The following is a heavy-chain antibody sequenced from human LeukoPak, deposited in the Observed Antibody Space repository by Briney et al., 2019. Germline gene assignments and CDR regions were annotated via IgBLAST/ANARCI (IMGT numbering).Heavy chain of an antibody. D-gene: IGHD3-10*01. CDR1: GFTFSSYS. V-gene: IGHV3-21*01. CDR2: ISSSSSYI. Sequence: GGSLRLSCAASGFTFSSYSMNWVRQAPGKGLAWVSSISSSSSYIYYADSVKGRFIISRDNAKNSLYLQMNSLRAEDTAVYYCARTGYGSGSYKYWGQGTLVTVSS. J-gene: IGHJ4*02. CDR3: ARTGYGSGSYKY.